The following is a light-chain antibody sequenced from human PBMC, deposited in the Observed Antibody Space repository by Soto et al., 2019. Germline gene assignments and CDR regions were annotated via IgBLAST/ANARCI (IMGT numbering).Light chain of an antibody. CDR1: SSNIGGYNY. Sequence: QSVLTQPASVSGSPGQSITISCTGTSSNIGGYNYVSWYQQRPGKAPKLMIFEVTKRPSGVSSRFSASKSGNTASLTISGVQAEDEADYYCCSYAGTTTWVFGGGTQLTVL. V-gene: IGLV2-23*02. CDR3: CSYAGTTTWV. CDR2: EVT. J-gene: IGLJ7*01.